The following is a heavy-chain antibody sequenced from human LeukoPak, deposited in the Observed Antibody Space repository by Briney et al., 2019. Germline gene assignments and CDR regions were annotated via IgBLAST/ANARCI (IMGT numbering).Heavy chain of an antibody. CDR3: ARDQDYYDSSGYSLFDY. J-gene: IGHJ4*02. D-gene: IGHD3-22*01. V-gene: IGHV3-21*01. CDR2: IISSSSYI. CDR1: GFTFSSYS. Sequence: PGGSLRLSCAASGFTFSSYSMNWVRQAPGKGLEGVSSIISSSSYIYYADSVKGRFTISRDNAKNSLYLQMNSLRAEDTAVYYCARDQDYYDSSGYSLFDYWGQGTLVTVSS.